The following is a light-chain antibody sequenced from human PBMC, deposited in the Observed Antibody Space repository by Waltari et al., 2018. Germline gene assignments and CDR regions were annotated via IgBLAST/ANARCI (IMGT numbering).Light chain of an antibody. Sequence: QSALTQPRSVSGSPGQSVAISCPGPSSDAGGYNHVPWYHQHPGKPPNLMIYDVPKRPSGVPDRFSGSKSGNTASLTISGLQADDEADYYCCSYAGPFGGGTKLTVL. CDR1: SSDAGGYNH. V-gene: IGLV2-11*01. J-gene: IGLJ2*01. CDR3: CSYAGP. CDR2: DVP.